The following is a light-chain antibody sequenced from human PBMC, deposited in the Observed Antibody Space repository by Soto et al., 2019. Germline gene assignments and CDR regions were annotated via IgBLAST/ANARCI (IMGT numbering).Light chain of an antibody. CDR2: EVS. CDR1: SSDVGRYNY. J-gene: IGLJ1*01. CDR3: SSYTSSSTYV. V-gene: IGLV2-14*01. Sequence: QSALTQPASVSGSPGQSITISCTGTSSDVGRYNYVSWYQQHTGKAPKVLIYEVSNRPSGVSNRFSGPKSGNTASLTISGLQAEDEADYYCSSYTSSSTYVFGTGTKVTVL.